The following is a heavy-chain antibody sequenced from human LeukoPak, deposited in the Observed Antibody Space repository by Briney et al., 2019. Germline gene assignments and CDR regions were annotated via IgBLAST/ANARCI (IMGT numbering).Heavy chain of an antibody. CDR2: IYSSVST. CDR3: ARDDCAITNCYGLAYGWFHP. V-gene: IGHV4-4*07. Sequence: PSETLSLTCTVSGGSINNYYWSWIRQPAGKGLEWIGRIYSSVSTKYNPSLKSRVTMSVDTSKNQVSLHLTSVTTADTAVYYCARDDCAITNCYGLAYGWFHPWGQGTLVTVSS. J-gene: IGHJ5*02. CDR1: GGSINNYY. D-gene: IGHD2-2*01.